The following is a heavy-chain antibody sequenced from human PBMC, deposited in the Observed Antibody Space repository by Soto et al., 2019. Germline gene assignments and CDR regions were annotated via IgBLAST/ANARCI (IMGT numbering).Heavy chain of an antibody. CDR3: ARGPGSYYWDFDS. J-gene: IGHJ4*02. Sequence: QVQLVQSGAEVKKPGASVKVSCKASGYTFTNYDINWVRQATGQGLEWMGWMNSNSGNPGFAQKFQGRLTMTRNTSISTAYMELSGLRSEDTAVYYCARGPGSYYWDFDSWGQGTLVTVPS. D-gene: IGHD1-26*01. CDR2: MNSNSGNP. V-gene: IGHV1-8*01. CDR1: GYTFTNYD.